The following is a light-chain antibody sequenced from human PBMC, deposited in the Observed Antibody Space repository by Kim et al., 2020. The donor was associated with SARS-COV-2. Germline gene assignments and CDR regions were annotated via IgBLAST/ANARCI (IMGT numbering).Light chain of an antibody. Sequence: LHQGERATLSGRANQIVSSYLAWYQQKPGQAPRLLIYDASNRATGIPARFSGSGSGTDFTLTISSLEPEDFAVYYCQQRSNWPLTFGGGTKVDIK. CDR3: QQRSNWPLT. V-gene: IGKV3-11*01. J-gene: IGKJ4*01. CDR1: QIVSSY. CDR2: DAS.